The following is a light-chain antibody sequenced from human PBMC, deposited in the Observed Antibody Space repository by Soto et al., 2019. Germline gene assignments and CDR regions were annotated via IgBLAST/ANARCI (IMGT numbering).Light chain of an antibody. J-gene: IGKJ1*01. CDR2: GAS. Sequence: IVLTQSPGTLSLSPGERTTLSCRASQSISRYLAWYQQKPGQGPRLLIYGASSRATGTPDRFSGSGSGTDFTLTINRLEPEDFALYYCQQYGSSPPTFGQGTTGDIK. CDR1: QSISRY. V-gene: IGKV3-20*01. CDR3: QQYGSSPPT.